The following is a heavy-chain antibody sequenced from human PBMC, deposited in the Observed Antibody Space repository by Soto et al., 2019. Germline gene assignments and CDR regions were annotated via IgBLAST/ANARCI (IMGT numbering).Heavy chain of an antibody. D-gene: IGHD2-2*01. CDR2: IIPIFGTA. J-gene: IGHJ6*02. CDR1: GGAFSSDP. Sequence: SVKGSWKAAGGAFSSDPSSWVRERPGQGLEWMGGIIPIFGTANYAQKFQGRVTITADESTSTAYMELSSLRSEDTAVYYCARGGIVVVPAAIRSYYYYYGMDVWGQGTTVTVPS. V-gene: IGHV1-69*01. CDR3: ARGGIVVVPAAIRSYYYYYGMDV.